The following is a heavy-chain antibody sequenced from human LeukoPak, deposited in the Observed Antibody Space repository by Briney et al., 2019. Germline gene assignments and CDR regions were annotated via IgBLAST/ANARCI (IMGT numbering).Heavy chain of an antibody. V-gene: IGHV3-7*01. CDR3: ARDGYNWADS. CDR2: IQQDGSEK. J-gene: IGHJ4*02. CDR1: GFTFSSYW. Sequence: PGGSLRLSCAASGFTFSSYWLSWVRQPPGKGLEWVANIQQDGSEKNYVDSVKGRFTISRDNGKNSLYLQMNSLRAEDTAVYYCARDGYNWADSWGQGTLVTVSS. D-gene: IGHD5-24*01.